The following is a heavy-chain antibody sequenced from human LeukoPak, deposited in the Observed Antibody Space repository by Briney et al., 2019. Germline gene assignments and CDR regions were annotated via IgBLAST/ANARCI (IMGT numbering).Heavy chain of an antibody. CDR2: VHYSGST. J-gene: IGHJ4*02. D-gene: IGHD3-9*01. CDR3: QAEGCIRYFDY. Sequence: SETLSLTCSVSGVSISSYYWNWIRHHPGKRLEWIGYVHYSGSTNYNPSLKSRVTISVDTSKSQFSLKLSSATAADTAVYYFQAEGCIRYFDYWGQGTLLTVSS. CDR1: GVSISSYY. V-gene: IGHV4-59*08.